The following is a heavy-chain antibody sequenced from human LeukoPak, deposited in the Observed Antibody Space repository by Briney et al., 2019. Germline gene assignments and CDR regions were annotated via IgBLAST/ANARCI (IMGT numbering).Heavy chain of an antibody. Sequence: SETLSLTCTVSGGSISSGDYYWSWLLQPPGKGLEWIGYIYYSGRTYYNPSLQSRVTISVDTSKNQFSLKLNSVTAADTAVYYCARGPIGDDDYWGQGTLVTVSS. J-gene: IGHJ4*02. CDR1: GGSISSGDYY. CDR2: IYYSGRT. V-gene: IGHV4-30-4*01. D-gene: IGHD3-10*01. CDR3: ARGPIGDDDY.